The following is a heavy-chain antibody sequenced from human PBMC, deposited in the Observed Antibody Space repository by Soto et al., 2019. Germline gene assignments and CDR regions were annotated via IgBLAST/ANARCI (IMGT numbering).Heavy chain of an antibody. D-gene: IGHD1-26*01. J-gene: IGHJ4*02. Sequence: GGSLRLSCAASGFTFSSYGMHWVRQAPGKGLEWVAVISYDGSNKYYADSVKGRFTISRDNSKNTLYLQMNSLRAEDTAVYYCAKDPYLGAPGVYFDYWGQGTLVTVSS. CDR1: GFTFSSYG. CDR2: ISYDGSNK. CDR3: AKDPYLGAPGVYFDY. V-gene: IGHV3-30*18.